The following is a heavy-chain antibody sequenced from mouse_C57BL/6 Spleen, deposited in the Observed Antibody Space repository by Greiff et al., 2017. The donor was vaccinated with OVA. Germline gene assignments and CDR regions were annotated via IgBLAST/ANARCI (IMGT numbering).Heavy chain of an antibody. CDR2: ISYSGST. CDR1: GYSITSGYD. D-gene: IGHD4-1*01. Sequence: EVKLMESGPGMVKPSQSLSLTCTVTGYSITSGYDWHWIRHFPGNKLEWMGYISYSGSTNYNPSLKSRISITHDTSKNNFFLRLNSVTTEDTATYYCAREERLGAMDYWGQGTSVTVSS. CDR3: AREERLGAMDY. J-gene: IGHJ4*01. V-gene: IGHV3-1*01.